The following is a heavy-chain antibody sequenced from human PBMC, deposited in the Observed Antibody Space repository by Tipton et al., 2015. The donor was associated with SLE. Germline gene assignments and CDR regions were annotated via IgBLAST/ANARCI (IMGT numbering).Heavy chain of an antibody. CDR2: IRIYNGNT. CDR1: GHTFGRYG. J-gene: IGHJ6*03. V-gene: IGHV1-18*01. D-gene: IGHD3-3*01. CDR3: ARVQRFLRVPSYYYYMDV. Sequence: QLVQSGAEVKKPGASVKVSCKASGHTFGRYGVTWVRQAPGQGLEWMGWIRIYNGNTDYAQKFQGRVTMTTDTSTSTAYMELRSLRSDDTAVYYCARVQRFLRVPSYYYYMDVWGKGTTVTVSS.